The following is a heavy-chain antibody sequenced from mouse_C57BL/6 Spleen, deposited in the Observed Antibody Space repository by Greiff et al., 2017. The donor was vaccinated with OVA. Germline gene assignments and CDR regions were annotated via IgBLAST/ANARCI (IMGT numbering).Heavy chain of an antibody. CDR2: FYPGGGSI. CDR3: ARHEFFYDYVDY. Sequence: VLLLQSGAGLVKPGASLKLSCAASGFTFSEYAISWVRQTPGQGLEWVGCFYPGGGSIKYNEKFKDKATLTADKSSSTDYMELSILTSEYAAVYICARHEFFYDYVDYWGQGTTLTVSS. CDR1: GFTFSEYA. V-gene: IGHV1-62-2*01. D-gene: IGHD2-4*01. J-gene: IGHJ2*01.